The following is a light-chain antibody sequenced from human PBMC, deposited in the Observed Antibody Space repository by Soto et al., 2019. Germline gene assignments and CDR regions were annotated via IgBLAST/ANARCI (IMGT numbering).Light chain of an antibody. Sequence: QSVLTQPASVSASPGRSITISCTGTSSDVGGYNSVSWYQQHPGKVPKLLIYEVSNRPSGVSNRFSASKSGNTASLTISGLQPEDEAYYYCSSYTVSSTLVFGGGTKVTVL. CDR3: SSYTVSSTLV. CDR2: EVS. CDR1: SSDVGGYNS. J-gene: IGLJ3*02. V-gene: IGLV2-14*01.